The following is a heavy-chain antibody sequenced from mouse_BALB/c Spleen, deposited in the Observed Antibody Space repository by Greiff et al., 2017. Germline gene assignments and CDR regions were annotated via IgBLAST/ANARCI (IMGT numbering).Heavy chain of an antibody. V-gene: IGHV5-6-5*01. CDR1: GFTFSSYA. J-gene: IGHJ2*01. D-gene: IGHD2-4*01. CDR3: AREWSYYDYDPLYFDY. Sequence: DVQLVESGGGLVKPGGSLKLSCAASGFTFSSYAMSWVRQTPEKRLEWVASISSGGSNYYPDSGGGRFTISRDNARNILYLQMSSLRSEDTAMYYCAREWSYYDYDPLYFDYWGQGTTLTVSS. CDR2: ISSGGSN.